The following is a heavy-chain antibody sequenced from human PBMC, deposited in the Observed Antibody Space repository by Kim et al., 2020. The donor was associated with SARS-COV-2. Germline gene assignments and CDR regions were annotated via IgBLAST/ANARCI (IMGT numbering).Heavy chain of an antibody. CDR2: VYYSGNT. CDR3: ARVDSNYFDY. Sequence: SETLSLTCFVSGGSTRSPTYYWGWIRQPPGKGLEWIGNVYYSGNTYSNPSPKSRLTISIDTSKNPLSLKLNSVTAADTALYYCARVDSNYFDYWGQETL. J-gene: IGHJ4*02. D-gene: IGHD4-4*01. CDR1: GGSTRSPTYY. V-gene: IGHV4-39*01.